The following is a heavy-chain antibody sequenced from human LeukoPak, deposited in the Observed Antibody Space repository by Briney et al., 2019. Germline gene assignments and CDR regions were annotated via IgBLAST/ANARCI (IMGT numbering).Heavy chain of an antibody. CDR1: GFTFDDYA. CDR2: ISWNSGSI. D-gene: IGHD2-15*01. J-gene: IGHJ3*02. Sequence: GGSLGLSCAASGFTFDDYAMHWVRQAPGKGLEWVSGISWNSGSIGYADSVKGRFTISRDNAKNSLYLQMNSLRAEDTALYYCAKDSDSFAFDIWGQGTMVTVSS. CDR3: AKDSDSFAFDI. V-gene: IGHV3-9*01.